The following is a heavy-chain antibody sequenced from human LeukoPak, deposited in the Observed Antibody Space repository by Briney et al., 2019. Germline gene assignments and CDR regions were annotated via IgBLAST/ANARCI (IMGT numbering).Heavy chain of an antibody. CDR3: ARDSPGISLLFDL. CDR2: INPNSGGT. J-gene: IGHJ2*01. D-gene: IGHD2-15*01. CDR1: GYTFTGYY. V-gene: IGHV1-2*02. Sequence: ASVKVSCKASGYTFTGYYMHWVRQAPGQGLEWMGWINPNSGGTNYAQKVQGRVTMTRDTPINTAYMEMNRLRSDDTAVYYCARDSPGISLLFDLWGRGTLITVSS.